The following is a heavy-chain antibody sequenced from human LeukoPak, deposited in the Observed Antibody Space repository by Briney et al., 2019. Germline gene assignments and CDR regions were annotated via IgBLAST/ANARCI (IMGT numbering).Heavy chain of an antibody. CDR1: GFTFSSYA. CDR3: AREYSSSTGYYYYGMDV. Sequence: PGGSLRLSCAASGFTFSSYAMHWVRQAPGKGREWVAVISYDGSNKYYADSVKGRFTISRDNSKNTLYLQMNSLRAEDTAVYYCAREYSSSTGYYYYGMDVWGQGTTVTVSS. CDR2: ISYDGSNK. V-gene: IGHV3-30-3*01. D-gene: IGHD6-6*01. J-gene: IGHJ6*02.